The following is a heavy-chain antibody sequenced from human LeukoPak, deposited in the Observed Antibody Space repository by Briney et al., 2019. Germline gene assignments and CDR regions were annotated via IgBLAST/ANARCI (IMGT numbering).Heavy chain of an antibody. Sequence: PGRSLRLSCAASGFTFSSYAMSWVRQAPGKGLEWVSAISGSGGSTYYADSVKGRFTISRDNSKNTLYLQMNSLRAEDTAVYYCANARLIVGAPRHYWGQGTLVTVSS. V-gene: IGHV3-23*01. D-gene: IGHD1-26*01. CDR1: GFTFSSYA. CDR2: ISGSGGST. CDR3: ANARLIVGAPRHY. J-gene: IGHJ4*02.